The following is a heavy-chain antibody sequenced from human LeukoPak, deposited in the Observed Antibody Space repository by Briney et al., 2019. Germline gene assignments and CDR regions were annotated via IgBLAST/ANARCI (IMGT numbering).Heavy chain of an antibody. J-gene: IGHJ5*02. V-gene: IGHV1-2*02. Sequence: GASVKVSCKASGYTFTSYGISWVRQAPGQGLEWMGWMNPKSGGTNYAQKFEARVTMNRDTSISTAYMELSRLRFDDTAVYYCARDRKAAAGTSQNNWFDPWGQGTLVTVSS. CDR3: ARDRKAAAGTSQNNWFDP. D-gene: IGHD6-13*01. CDR2: MNPKSGGT. CDR1: GYTFTSYG.